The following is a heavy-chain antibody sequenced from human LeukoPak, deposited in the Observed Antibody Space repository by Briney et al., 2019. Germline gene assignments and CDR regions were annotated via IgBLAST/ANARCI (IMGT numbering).Heavy chain of an antibody. Sequence: PGGSLRLSCAASGFTLSSYGMSWVRQAPGKGLEWVSAITGSGDRTYYADSVKGRFTISRDNSKNTLYLQMNSLRGEDTAQYYCGRYTPHDFWGQGTLVTVPS. CDR3: GRYTPHDF. CDR1: GFTLSSYG. V-gene: IGHV3-23*01. D-gene: IGHD5-12*01. CDR2: ITGSGDRT. J-gene: IGHJ4*02.